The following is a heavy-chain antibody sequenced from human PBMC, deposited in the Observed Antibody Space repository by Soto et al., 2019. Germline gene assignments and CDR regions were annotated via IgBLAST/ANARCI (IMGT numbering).Heavy chain of an antibody. CDR3: TTDYGYYYYGMDV. D-gene: IGHD4-17*01. V-gene: IGHV3-15*01. CDR1: GFTFSNAW. J-gene: IGHJ6*02. CDR2: IKSKTDGGTT. Sequence: EVQLVESGGGLVKPGGSLRLSCAASGFTFSNAWMSWVRQAPGKGLEWVGRIKSKTDGGTTDYAAPVKGRFTISRDDSKNTLYLQMNSLKTEDTAVYYCTTDYGYYYYGMDVLGQGTTVTVSS.